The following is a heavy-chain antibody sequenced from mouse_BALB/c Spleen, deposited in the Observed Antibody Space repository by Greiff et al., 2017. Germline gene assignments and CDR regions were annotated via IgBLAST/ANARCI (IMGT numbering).Heavy chain of an antibody. D-gene: IGHD1-2*01. CDR2: INPGSGGT. CDR3: ARHGYYAMDY. CDR1: GYAFTNYL. V-gene: IGHV1-54*01. J-gene: IGHJ4*01. Sequence: QVQLKQSGAELVRPGTSVKVSCKASGYAFTNYLIEWVKQRPGQGLEWIGVINPGSGGTNYNEKFKGKATLTADKSSSTAYMQLSSLTSDDSAVYFCARHGYYAMDYWGQGTSVTVSS.